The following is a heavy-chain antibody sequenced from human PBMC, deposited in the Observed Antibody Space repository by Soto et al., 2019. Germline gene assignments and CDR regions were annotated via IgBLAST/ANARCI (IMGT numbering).Heavy chain of an antibody. Sequence: QVQLVESGGGVVQPGRSLRLSCAASGFTFSSYAMHWVRQAPGKGLEWVAVISYDGSNKYYADSVKGRFTISRDNSKNTLYLQMNSLRAEDTAVYYCAREWPETTYYYYVMDVWGQGTTVTVSS. CDR2: ISYDGSNK. CDR1: GFTFSSYA. V-gene: IGHV3-30-3*01. J-gene: IGHJ6*02. CDR3: AREWPETTYYYYVMDV. D-gene: IGHD1-1*01.